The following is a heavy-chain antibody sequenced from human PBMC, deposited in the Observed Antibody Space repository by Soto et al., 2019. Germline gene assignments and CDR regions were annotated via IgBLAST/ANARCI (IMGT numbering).Heavy chain of an antibody. CDR2: TYYRSKWYN. V-gene: IGHV6-1*01. D-gene: IGHD2-2*01. CDR1: GDSVSSNSAA. Sequence: SQTLSLTCAISGDSVSSNSAAWNWIRQSPSRGLEWLGRTYYRSKWYNDYAVSVKSRITINPDTSKNQFSLQLNSVTPEDTAVYYCAVGNKYCGSSTCYYGMDVWGQGTTVTVSS. CDR3: AVGNKYCGSSTCYYGMDV. J-gene: IGHJ6*02.